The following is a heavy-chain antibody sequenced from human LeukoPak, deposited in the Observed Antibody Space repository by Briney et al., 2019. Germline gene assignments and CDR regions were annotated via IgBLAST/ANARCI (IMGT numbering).Heavy chain of an antibody. CDR1: GFTFSSYA. CDR3: ARGPYPAVYCFDY. CDR2: ISYDGSNK. V-gene: IGHV3-30*04. J-gene: IGHJ4*02. Sequence: GGSLRLSCAASGFTFSSYAMHWVRQAPGKGLEWVSLISYDGSNKYYADSVKGRFTISRDNSKNTLYLQMNRLRAEDTAVYYCARGPYPAVYCFDYWGQGTLVTVSS.